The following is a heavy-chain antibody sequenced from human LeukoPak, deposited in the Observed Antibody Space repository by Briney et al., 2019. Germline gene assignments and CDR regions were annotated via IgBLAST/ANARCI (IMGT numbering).Heavy chain of an antibody. V-gene: IGHV5-10-1*01. CDR1: GYSFTSYW. CDR2: IDPSDSYT. Sequence: GESLKISCQGSGYSFTSYWISWVRQMPGKGLEWMGRIDPSDSYTNYSPSFQGHVTISADKSISTAYLQWSSLKASDTAMYYCARRNYDILTGYYSLEDWFDPWGQGTLVTVSS. J-gene: IGHJ5*02. D-gene: IGHD3-9*01. CDR3: ARRNYDILTGYYSLEDWFDP.